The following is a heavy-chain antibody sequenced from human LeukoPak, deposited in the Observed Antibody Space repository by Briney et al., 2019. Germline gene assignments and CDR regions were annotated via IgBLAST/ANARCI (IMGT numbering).Heavy chain of an antibody. V-gene: IGHV1-18*01. CDR1: GYTFTSYG. CDR2: ISAYNGNT. D-gene: IGHD3-16*01. J-gene: IGHJ4*02. Sequence: ASVKVSCKASGYTFTSYGISWVRQAPGQGLEWMGWISAYNGNTNYAQKLQGRVTMTTDTSTSTAYVELRSLRSDDTAVYYCARDGGGETLDYWGQGTLVTVSS. CDR3: ARDGGGETLDY.